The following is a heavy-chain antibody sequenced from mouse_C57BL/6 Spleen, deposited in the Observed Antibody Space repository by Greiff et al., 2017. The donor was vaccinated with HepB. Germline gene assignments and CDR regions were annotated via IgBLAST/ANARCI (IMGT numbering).Heavy chain of an antibody. D-gene: IGHD1-1*01. CDR1: GYTFTEYT. CDR3: ARHEVSSYGGVYFDY. V-gene: IGHV1-62-2*01. CDR2: FYPGSGSI. J-gene: IGHJ2*01. Sequence: VQVVESGAELVKPGASVKLSCKASGYTFTEYTIHWVKQRSGQGLEWIGWFYPGSGSIKYNEKFKDKATLTADKSSSTVYMELSRLTSEDSAVYFCARHEVSSYGGVYFDYWGQGTTLTVSS.